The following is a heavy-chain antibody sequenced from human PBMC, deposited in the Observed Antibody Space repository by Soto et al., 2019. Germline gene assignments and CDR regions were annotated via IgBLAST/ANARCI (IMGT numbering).Heavy chain of an antibody. V-gene: IGHV1-69*02. Sequence: QVQLVQSGAEVKKPGSSVKVSCKASGGTFSSYTISWVRQAPGQGLEWMGRIIPILGIANYAQKFQGRVTITADKSTSTAYMELSSLRSEDTAVYYCARGYCSGGSCYDYYYYCGMDVWGQGTTVTVSS. CDR3: ARGYCSGGSCYDYYYYCGMDV. J-gene: IGHJ6*02. CDR2: IIPILGIA. D-gene: IGHD2-15*01. CDR1: GGTFSSYT.